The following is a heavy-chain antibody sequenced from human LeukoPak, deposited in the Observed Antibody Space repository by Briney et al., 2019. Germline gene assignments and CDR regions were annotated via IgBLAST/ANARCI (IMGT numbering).Heavy chain of an antibody. V-gene: IGHV4-59*13. CDR1: GGSISSYY. J-gene: IGHJ6*03. Sequence: SETLSLTFTVSGGSISSYYWSWIRQPPGKGLEWIGNIYYSGSTNYNPSLKSRVTISVDTSKNQFSLKLSSVTAADTAVYYCTRGSIAYYYMDVWGKGTTVTISS. CDR2: IYYSGST. D-gene: IGHD3-22*01. CDR3: TRGSIAYYYMDV.